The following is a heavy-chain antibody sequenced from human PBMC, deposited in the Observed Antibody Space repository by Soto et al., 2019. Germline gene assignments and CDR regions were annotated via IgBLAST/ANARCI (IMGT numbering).Heavy chain of an antibody. V-gene: IGHV3-23*01. CDR2: ISGSGGST. CDR3: AKDRGITMVRGGLDY. J-gene: IGHJ4*02. CDR1: GFTFSSYA. Sequence: AXGSLILSCAASGFTFSSYAMGWVRQAPGKGLDWVSAISGSGGSTYYADSVKGRFTISRDNSKNTLYLQMNSLRAEDTAVYYCAKDRGITMVRGGLDYSGQGTLVTVSS. D-gene: IGHD3-10*01.